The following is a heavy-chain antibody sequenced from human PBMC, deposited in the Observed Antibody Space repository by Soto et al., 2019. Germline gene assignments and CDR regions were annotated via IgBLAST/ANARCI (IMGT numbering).Heavy chain of an antibody. J-gene: IGHJ4*02. CDR1: DTTHW. D-gene: IGHD6-19*01. CDR3: ANLLSGSGPFDY. CDR2: IYPTDSDT. Sequence: GESLKISCKASDTTHWIGWVRQMPGKGLEWMGSIYPTDSDTRYSPSFQGQVTISADKSIDTAYLHSSSLKASDTAMYYCANLLSGSGPFDYWGQGTLVTVSS. V-gene: IGHV5-51*01.